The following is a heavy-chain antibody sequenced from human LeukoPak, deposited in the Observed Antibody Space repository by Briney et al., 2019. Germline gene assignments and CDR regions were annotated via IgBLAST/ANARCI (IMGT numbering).Heavy chain of an antibody. CDR2: INPNSGNT. Sequence: ASVKVSCKASGYTFTSYDINWVRQATGQGLEWMGWINPNSGNTGYAQKFQGRVTITRNTSISTAYMELSSLRSEDTAVYYCARGWPSLVVVPVAGFYYMDVWGKGTTVTVSS. CDR1: GYTFTSYD. CDR3: ARGWPSLVVVPVAGFYYMDV. D-gene: IGHD2-2*01. J-gene: IGHJ6*03. V-gene: IGHV1-8*03.